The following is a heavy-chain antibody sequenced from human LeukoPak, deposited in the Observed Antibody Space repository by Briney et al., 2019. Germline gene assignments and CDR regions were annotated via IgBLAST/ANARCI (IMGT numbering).Heavy chain of an antibody. D-gene: IGHD3-10*01. CDR2: IYYSGST. Sequence: SETLSLTCTVSDGSITNYYWSWIRQPPGKGLEWIGPIYYSGSTNYNPSLESRVTISVDTSKNQIFLKVSSVAAADTALYYCAGSTMVRGDPGLFDYWGQGTLVTVSS. CDR3: AGSTMVRGDPGLFDY. CDR1: DGSITNYY. J-gene: IGHJ4*02. V-gene: IGHV4-59*08.